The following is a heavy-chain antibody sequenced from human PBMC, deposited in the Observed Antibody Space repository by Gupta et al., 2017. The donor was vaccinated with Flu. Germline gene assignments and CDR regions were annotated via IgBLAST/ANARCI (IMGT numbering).Heavy chain of an antibody. J-gene: IGHJ6*02. CDR1: GFTFTSPA. Sequence: QMQLVQSGPEVKKPGTSVKVSCKASGFTFTSPAMQWVRQARGQRLEWIGWIVVGSGNTNYAQKFQERVTITRDMSTSTAYMELSSLRSEDTAVYYCAGTGYYNEADYYYGMDVWGQGTTVTVSS. CDR3: AGTGYYNEADYYYGMDV. V-gene: IGHV1-58*02. CDR2: IVVGSGNT. D-gene: IGHD3-9*01.